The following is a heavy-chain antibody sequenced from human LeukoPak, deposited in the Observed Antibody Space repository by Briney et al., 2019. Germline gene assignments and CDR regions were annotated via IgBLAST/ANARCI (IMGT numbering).Heavy chain of an antibody. CDR2: IYYSGGT. CDR1: GTSIGSGRHY. CDR3: ARSHPFDH. V-gene: IGHV4-31*03. Sequence: SQTLSLTCTVSGTSIGSGRHYWSWLRQHPGKGLEWIGYIYYSGGTYTTPSLKSRVTMSVDTSKNQFSLKLNSVTAADTAVYYCARSHPFDHWGQGTPVIVSS. J-gene: IGHJ5*02.